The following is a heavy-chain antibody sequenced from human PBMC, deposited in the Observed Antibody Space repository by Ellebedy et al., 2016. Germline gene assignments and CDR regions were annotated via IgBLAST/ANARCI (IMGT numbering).Heavy chain of an antibody. Sequence: SETLSPTXTVSGGSINSGAYYWSCIRQPSGKGPEWLGHISTSGNTIYNPSLKSRLTMSVDTSKNHFSLELRSVTAEDTAVYYCASLTIPGGSDFWGQGILVTVSS. CDR2: ISTSGNT. CDR1: GGSINSGAYY. D-gene: IGHD3-16*01. V-gene: IGHV4-61*09. J-gene: IGHJ4*02. CDR3: ASLTIPGGSDF.